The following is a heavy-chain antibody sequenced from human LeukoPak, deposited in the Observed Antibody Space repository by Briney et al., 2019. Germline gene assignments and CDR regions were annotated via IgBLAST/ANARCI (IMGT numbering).Heavy chain of an antibody. CDR2: ISYDGSNK. D-gene: IGHD3-10*01. CDR1: GFTFSSYG. J-gene: IGHJ4*02. V-gene: IGHV3-30*18. CDR3: AKGRGTMVRGVIITPLDY. Sequence: GRSLRLSCAASGFTFSSYGMHWARQAPGKGLEGVAVISYDGSNKYYADSVKGRFTISRDNSKNTLYLQMNSLRAEDPAVYYCAKGRGTMVRGVIITPLDYWGQGTLVTVSS.